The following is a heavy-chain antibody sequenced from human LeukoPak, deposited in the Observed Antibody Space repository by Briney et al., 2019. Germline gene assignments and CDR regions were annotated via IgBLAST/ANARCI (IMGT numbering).Heavy chain of an antibody. V-gene: IGHV3-7*05. Sequence: PGGSLRLSCAASGFTFSRYWMSWVRQAPGKGLEWVANIQIDGSEKYYVDSVKGRFSVSRDNAENSLYLQMNSLRVEDTAVYYCAKDSGVAVAGNLDNWGQGTLVTVSS. CDR2: IQIDGSEK. D-gene: IGHD6-19*01. CDR1: GFTFSRYW. CDR3: AKDSGVAVAGNLDN. J-gene: IGHJ4*02.